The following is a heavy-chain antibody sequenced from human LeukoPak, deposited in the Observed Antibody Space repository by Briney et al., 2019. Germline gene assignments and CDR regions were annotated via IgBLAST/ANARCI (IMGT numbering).Heavy chain of an antibody. Sequence: PSETLSLTCTVSGGSISSYYWSWIRQPPGKGLEWIGYIYTSGSTNYNPSLKSRVTISVDTSKNQFSLKLSSVTAADTAVYYCARQPYGGNFWFDPWGQGTLVTVSS. CDR2: IYTSGST. J-gene: IGHJ5*02. V-gene: IGHV4-4*09. D-gene: IGHD4-23*01. CDR3: ARQPYGGNFWFDP. CDR1: GGSISSYY.